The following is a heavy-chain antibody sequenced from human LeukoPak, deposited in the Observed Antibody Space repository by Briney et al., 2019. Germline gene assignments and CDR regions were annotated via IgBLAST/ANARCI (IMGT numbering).Heavy chain of an antibody. CDR1: GFSFSNYA. CDR2: VSGSGGTT. Sequence: GGSLRLSCVLSGFSFSNYAMSWVRQTPGKGLEWVSSVSGSGGTTHYADSVKGRFTISRDQTKNTLYLQMNSLRAEDTAVYYCAKSSYYDASGYYREYYFDYWGQGTLVTVSS. J-gene: IGHJ4*02. D-gene: IGHD3-22*01. V-gene: IGHV3-23*01. CDR3: AKSSYYDASGYYREYYFDY.